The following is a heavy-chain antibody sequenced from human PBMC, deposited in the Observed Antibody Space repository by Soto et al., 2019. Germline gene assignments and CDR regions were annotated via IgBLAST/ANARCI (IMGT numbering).Heavy chain of an antibody. V-gene: IGHV4-4*07. D-gene: IGHD1-26*01. Sequence: PSETLSLTCTVSGDSITNNYWSWIRQPAGKGLDWIGRIYSSGSTNYNPSLKSRVTMSVDKSKNKFSLKLSSVTAADTAVYYCARDSGSFYLGPYWGRGTLVTVSS. CDR1: GDSITNNY. J-gene: IGHJ4*01. CDR2: IYSSGST. CDR3: ARDSGSFYLGPY.